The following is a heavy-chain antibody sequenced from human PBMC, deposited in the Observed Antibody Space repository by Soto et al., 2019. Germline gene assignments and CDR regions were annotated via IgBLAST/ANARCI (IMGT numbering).Heavy chain of an antibody. CDR1: GFTFSSYW. Sequence: PGGSLRLSCAASGFTFSSYWMHWVRQAPGKGLVWVSRINSDGSSTSYADSVKGRFTISRDNAKNTLYLQMNSLRAEDTAVYYCARDGHYDFWSGHYYYMDVWGKGTTVTV. CDR2: INSDGSST. CDR3: ARDGHYDFWSGHYYYMDV. J-gene: IGHJ6*03. V-gene: IGHV3-74*01. D-gene: IGHD3-3*01.